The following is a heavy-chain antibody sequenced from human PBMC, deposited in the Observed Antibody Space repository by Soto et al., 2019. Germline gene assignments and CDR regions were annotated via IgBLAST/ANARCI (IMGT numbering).Heavy chain of an antibody. J-gene: IGHJ3*02. D-gene: IGHD2-15*01. CDR2: IYPGDSDT. Sequence: GESLKISCQGSGYSFTNYWIGWVRQLPGKELEWMGIIYPGDSDTTYSPSFQGQVTISADKSISTAYLQWSSLKASDTAMYYCARRFCRGGSCNDVFDIWGQGTMVTVSS. CDR3: ARRFCRGGSCNDVFDI. CDR1: GYSFTNYW. V-gene: IGHV5-51*01.